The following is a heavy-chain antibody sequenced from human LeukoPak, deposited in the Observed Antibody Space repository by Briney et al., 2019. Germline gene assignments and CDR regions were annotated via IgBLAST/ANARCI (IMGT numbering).Heavy chain of an antibody. D-gene: IGHD2-15*01. Sequence: PGGSLRLTCAASGFTFSDYYMSWIRQAPGKGLEWVSYISSSGSTIYYTDSVKGRFTISRDNAKNSLYLQMNSLRVDDTAVYYCAREVVESTLDYSGQGTLVTVSS. J-gene: IGHJ4*02. CDR3: AREVVESTLDY. CDR1: GFTFSDYY. V-gene: IGHV3-11*04. CDR2: ISSSGSTI.